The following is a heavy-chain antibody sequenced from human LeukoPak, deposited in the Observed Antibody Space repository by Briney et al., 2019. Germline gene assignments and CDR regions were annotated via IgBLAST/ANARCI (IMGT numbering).Heavy chain of an antibody. J-gene: IGHJ4*02. Sequence: SVTVSCKASGGTFSSYAISWVRQAPGQGLEWMGRIIPILGIANYAQKFQGRVTITADKSTSTAYMELSSLRSEDTAVYYCAFLVPSGWSYWGQGTLVTVSS. V-gene: IGHV1-69*04. CDR2: IIPILGIA. D-gene: IGHD6-19*01. CDR1: GGTFSSYA. CDR3: AFLVPSGWSY.